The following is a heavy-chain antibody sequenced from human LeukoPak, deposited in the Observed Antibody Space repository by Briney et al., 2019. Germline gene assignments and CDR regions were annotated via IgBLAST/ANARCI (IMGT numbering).Heavy chain of an antibody. CDR1: GYSISSGYY. CDR3: ARDLYANPTGVDY. J-gene: IGHJ4*02. V-gene: IGHV4-38-2*02. D-gene: IGHD4-11*01. CDR2: IIHTGNT. Sequence: SETLSLTCTVSGYSISSGYYWAWIRQPPGKGLEWIGHIIHTGNTFHNPTLRSRVAIPVDTSKNQFSLKLTSMTAADTAVYYCARDLYANPTGVDYWGQGTLVTVSS.